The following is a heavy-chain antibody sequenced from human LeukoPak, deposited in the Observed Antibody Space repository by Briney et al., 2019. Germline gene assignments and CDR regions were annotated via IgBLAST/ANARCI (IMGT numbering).Heavy chain of an antibody. D-gene: IGHD3-3*01. Sequence: PGGSLRLSCAASGFTFSDYALGWVRQAPGRGLEWVSAISGSGGSTYNADSVKGRFTISRDNSKNTLYLQMNSLRAEDTAVYYCAKDKTLGSISGVVIAFDYWGQGTLVTVSS. J-gene: IGHJ4*02. V-gene: IGHV3-23*01. CDR1: GFTFSDYA. CDR2: ISGSGGST. CDR3: AKDKTLGSISGVVIAFDY.